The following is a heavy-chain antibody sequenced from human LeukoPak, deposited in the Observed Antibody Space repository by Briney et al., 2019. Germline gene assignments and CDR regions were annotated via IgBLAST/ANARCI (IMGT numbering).Heavy chain of an antibody. V-gene: IGHV3-48*02. CDR1: GFTFSSYS. CDR3: ARDSKGNGDY. CDR2: ISSSSSTI. J-gene: IGHJ4*02. Sequence: GSLRLSCAASGFTFSSYSMNWVRQAPGKGLEWVSYISSSSSTIYYADSVKGRFTISRDNAKNSLYLQTNSLRDEDTAVYYCARDSKGNGDYWGQGTLVTVSS. D-gene: IGHD1-1*01.